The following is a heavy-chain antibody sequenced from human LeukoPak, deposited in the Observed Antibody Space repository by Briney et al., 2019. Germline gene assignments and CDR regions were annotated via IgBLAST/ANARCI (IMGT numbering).Heavy chain of an antibody. CDR1: GFSLSTSGVG. J-gene: IGHJ5*02. Sequence: ESGPTLVKPTQTLTLTCTFSGFSLSTSGVGVGWIRQPPGKALEWLALIYWDDDKRYSPSLKSRLTITKDTSKNQVVLTMTNMEPAGPATYYCARDRAQTYYDSSGGFDPWGQGTLVTVSS. V-gene: IGHV2-5*02. CDR3: ARDRAQTYYDSSGGFDP. CDR2: IYWDDDK. D-gene: IGHD3-22*01.